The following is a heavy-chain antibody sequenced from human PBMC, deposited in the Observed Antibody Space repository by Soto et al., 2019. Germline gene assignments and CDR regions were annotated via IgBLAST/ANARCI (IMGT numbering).Heavy chain of an antibody. CDR2: ISSSSSTI. Sequence: EVQLVESGGGLVQPGGSLRLSCAASGFTFSSYSMNWVRQAPGKGLEWVSYISSSSSTIYYADSVKGRFTISRDNANNSLYLQMNILRAEDTAVYYCAGEADDRNWFDPWGQGTLVTVSS. D-gene: IGHD1-1*01. J-gene: IGHJ5*02. V-gene: IGHV3-48*01. CDR1: GFTFSSYS. CDR3: AGEADDRNWFDP.